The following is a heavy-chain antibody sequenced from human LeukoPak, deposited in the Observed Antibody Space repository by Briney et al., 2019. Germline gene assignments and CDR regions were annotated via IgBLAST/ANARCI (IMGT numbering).Heavy chain of an antibody. D-gene: IGHD6-13*01. V-gene: IGHV3-53*01. J-gene: IGHJ6*03. CDR2: IYSGGNT. CDR3: ATGSNYMDV. CDR1: GFNVSTSY. Sequence: PGGSLRLSCAASGFNVSTSYMSWVRQFPGKGLEWVSVIYSGGNTYHIDSVKGRFTISRDNSKNTLFLQMNSLRAEDTAIYYCATGSNYMDVWGKGTTVTVSS.